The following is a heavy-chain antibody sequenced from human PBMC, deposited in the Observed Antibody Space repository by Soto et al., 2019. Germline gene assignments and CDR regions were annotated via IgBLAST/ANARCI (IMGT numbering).Heavy chain of an antibody. V-gene: IGHV3-53*01. CDR3: ARSMLSYGMDV. Sequence: LRLSCAASGFTVSSNYMSWVRQAPGKGLEWVSVIYSGGSTYYADSVKGRFTISRDNSKNTLYLQMNSLRAEDTAVYYCARSMLSYGMDVWGQGTTVTVSS. CDR1: GFTVSSNY. D-gene: IGHD2-8*01. CDR2: IYSGGST. J-gene: IGHJ6*02.